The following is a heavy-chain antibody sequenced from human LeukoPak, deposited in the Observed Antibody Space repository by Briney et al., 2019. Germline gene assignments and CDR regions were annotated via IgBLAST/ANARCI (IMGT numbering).Heavy chain of an antibody. CDR3: AKMAVENYYDSSDYSNYYMDA. CDR1: GVNFDDYT. Sequence: GGSLRLSCAASGVNFDDYTMHLLRQPPGKGLQWVSLISWDGGTIYYADSVKGRFTISRDNSKEVLYLQMDSLTTDDTALYYCAKMAVENYYDSSDYSNYYMDAWGKGPTVIVS. CDR2: ISWDGGTI. J-gene: IGHJ6*03. V-gene: IGHV3-43*01. D-gene: IGHD3-22*01.